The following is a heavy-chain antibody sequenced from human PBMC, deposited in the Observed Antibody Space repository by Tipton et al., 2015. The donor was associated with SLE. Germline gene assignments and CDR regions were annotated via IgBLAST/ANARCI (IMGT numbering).Heavy chain of an antibody. D-gene: IGHD4-11*01. Sequence: TLSLTCTVSGDSISSHSWSWIRQPPGKGLEWIGCMYYSGSTNYNPSLKSRVTISVDTSKNQFSLKLSSVTAADTAVYYCASDNYVFDYWGQGTLVTVSS. CDR2: MYYSGST. J-gene: IGHJ4*02. V-gene: IGHV4-59*11. CDR1: GDSISSHS. CDR3: ASDNYVFDY.